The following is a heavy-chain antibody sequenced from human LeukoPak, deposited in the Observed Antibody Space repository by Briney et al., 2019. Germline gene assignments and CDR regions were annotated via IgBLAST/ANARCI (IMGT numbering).Heavy chain of an antibody. J-gene: IGHJ4*02. V-gene: IGHV3-53*04. CDR3: AREDRYGSGSFDY. Sequence: GGSLRLSCAASGFTFKSYSMNWVRQAPGKGLEWVSVIYSGGSTYYADSVKGRFTISRHNSKNTLYLQMNSLRAEDTAVYYCAREDRYGSGSFDYWGQGTLVTVSS. CDR2: IYSGGST. D-gene: IGHD3-10*01. CDR1: GFTFKSYS.